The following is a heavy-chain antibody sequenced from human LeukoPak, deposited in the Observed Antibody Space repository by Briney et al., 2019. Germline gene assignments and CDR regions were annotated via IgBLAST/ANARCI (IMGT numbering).Heavy chain of an antibody. J-gene: IGHJ4*02. V-gene: IGHV3-30*18. D-gene: IGHD2-15*01. Sequence: PGRSLRPSCAASGFTFSSYGMHSVRQAPAKGLERVAVISYDGSYKYHAASVKGRFSISRDNSKNTLYLQMNSLRVEDTAVYYCAKGLIYCSGGSCSGGYFDYWGQGTLVTVSS. CDR1: GFTFSSYG. CDR3: AKGLIYCSGGSCSGGYFDY. CDR2: ISYDGSYK.